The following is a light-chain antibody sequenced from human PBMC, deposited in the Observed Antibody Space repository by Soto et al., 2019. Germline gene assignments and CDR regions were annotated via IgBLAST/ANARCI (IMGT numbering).Light chain of an antibody. CDR1: QSVTSNY. J-gene: IGKJ1*01. V-gene: IGKV3-20*01. Sequence: EIVLMQSPGTLSLSPGERATLSCGASQSVTSNYLAWYQQKPGQAPRLLIFGASIRVTGIPDRFIGSGSGTDFTLTISRLEPEDFAVYYCQHYVTSLTTFGQGTKVDIK. CDR2: GAS. CDR3: QHYVTSLTT.